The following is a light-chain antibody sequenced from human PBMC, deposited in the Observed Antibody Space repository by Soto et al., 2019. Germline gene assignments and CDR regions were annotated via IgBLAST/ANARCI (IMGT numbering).Light chain of an antibody. J-gene: IGKJ5*01. CDR3: QQSYSAPIT. CDR2: EEY. CDR1: QSITNF. V-gene: IGKV1-39*01. Sequence: DIQMTQSPSSLSASVGDRVTITCRASQSITNFLHWYQQKPGKAPKLLIFEEYNLESGVPSRFSGTGSGTDFTLTISSLQPEDFATYCCQQSYSAPITFGQGTRLEIK.